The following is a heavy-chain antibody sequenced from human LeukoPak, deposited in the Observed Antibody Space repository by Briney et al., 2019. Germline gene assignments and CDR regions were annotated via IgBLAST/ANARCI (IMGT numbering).Heavy chain of an antibody. CDR2: IYTSGST. V-gene: IGHV4-4*07. CDR3: ARAIKAVAGTFHRDYYFDY. Sequence: SETLSLTCTVSGGSISSYYWSWIRQPAGKGLEWIGRIYTSGSTNYNPSLKSRVTMSVDTSKNQFSLKLSSVTAADTAVYYCARAIKAVAGTFHRDYYFDYWGQGTLVTVSS. CDR1: GGSISSYY. J-gene: IGHJ4*02. D-gene: IGHD6-19*01.